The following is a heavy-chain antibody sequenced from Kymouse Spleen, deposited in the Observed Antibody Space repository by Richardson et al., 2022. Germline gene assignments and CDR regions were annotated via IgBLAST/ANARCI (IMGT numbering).Heavy chain of an antibody. CDR2: INHSGST. J-gene: IGHJ3*02. CDR1: GGSFSGYY. D-gene: IGHD4-23*01. V-gene: IGHV4-34*01. Sequence: QVQLQQWGAGLLKPSETLSLTCAVYGGSFSGYYWSWIRQPPGKGLEWIGEINHSGSTNYNPSLKSRVTISVDTSKNQFSLKLSSVTAADTAVYYCARPANSGIWGQGTMVTVSS. CDR3: ARPANSGI.